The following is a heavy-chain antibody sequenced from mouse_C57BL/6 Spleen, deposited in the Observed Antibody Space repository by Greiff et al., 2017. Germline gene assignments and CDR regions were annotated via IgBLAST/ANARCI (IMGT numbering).Heavy chain of an antibody. J-gene: IGHJ2*01. CDR3: ARDYYGSSLDY. V-gene: IGHV5-4*01. CDR2: ISDGGSYT. CDR1: GFTFSSYA. Sequence: EVKLMESGGGLVKPGGSLKLSCAASGFTFSSYAMSWVRQTPEKRLEWVATISDGGSYTYYPDNVKGRFTISRDTAKNNLYLQMSHLKSEDTAMYYCARDYYGSSLDYWGQGTTRTVSS. D-gene: IGHD1-1*01.